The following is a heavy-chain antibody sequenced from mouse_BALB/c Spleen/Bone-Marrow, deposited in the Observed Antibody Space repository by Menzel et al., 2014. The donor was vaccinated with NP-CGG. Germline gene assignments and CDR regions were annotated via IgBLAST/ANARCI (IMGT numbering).Heavy chain of an antibody. V-gene: IGHV4-1*02. CDR2: IKPDSRTI. J-gene: IGHJ4*01. CDR3: ARLGYYGAMAC. Sequence: EVKVVESGGGLVQPGGSLKLSCAASRFDFSRYWMTWVRQAPGKGLEWIGEIKPDSRTINYSPSLKEKFIISRDNAKSTLYLQMSKVRSEDTALYYCARLGYYGAMACWGQGTSVTVSS. CDR1: RFDFSRYW. D-gene: IGHD1-1*01.